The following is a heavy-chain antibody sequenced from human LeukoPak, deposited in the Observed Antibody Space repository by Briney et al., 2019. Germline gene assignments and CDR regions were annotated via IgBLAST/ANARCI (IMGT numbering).Heavy chain of an antibody. J-gene: IGHJ5*02. CDR3: ARGGSPTYYYDSSGYGSWFDP. D-gene: IGHD3-22*01. V-gene: IGHV1-18*01. CDR2: ISAYNGNT. CDR1: VYTFTSYG. Sequence: ASVKVSCKASVYTFTSYGISWVRQAPGQGLEWMGWISAYNGNTNYAQKLQGRVTMTTDTSTSTAYMELRSLRSDNTAVYYWARGGSPTYYYDSSGYGSWFDPWGQGTLVTVSS.